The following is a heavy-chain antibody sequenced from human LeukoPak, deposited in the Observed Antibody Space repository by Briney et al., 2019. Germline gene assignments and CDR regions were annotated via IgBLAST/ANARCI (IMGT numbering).Heavy chain of an antibody. CDR2: IYYSGST. V-gene: IGHV4-59*01. Sequence: SETLSLTCTVSGGSISSYYWSWIRQPPGKGLEWIGYIYYSGSTNYNPSLKSRVTISVDTSKNQFSLELSSVTAADTAVYYCARARVVAAFLRDAFDIWGQGTMVTVSS. CDR1: GGSISSYY. CDR3: ARARVVAAFLRDAFDI. J-gene: IGHJ3*02. D-gene: IGHD2-15*01.